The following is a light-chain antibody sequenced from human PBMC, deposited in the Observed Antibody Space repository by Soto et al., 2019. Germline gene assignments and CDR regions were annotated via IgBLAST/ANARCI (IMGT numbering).Light chain of an antibody. CDR1: QGIGDT. CDR2: DTY. J-gene: IGKJ4*01. Sequence: EVVMRQSPATRSVAPGEGATFSCRARQGIGDTLAWYQHKPGQTPRLLSYDTYTRATGVPTRVSGSMSGAEFTLTINSLQSEDFAVYYCQPYPSWPLTFGGWTKVEIK. CDR3: QPYPSWPLT. V-gene: IGKV3-15*01.